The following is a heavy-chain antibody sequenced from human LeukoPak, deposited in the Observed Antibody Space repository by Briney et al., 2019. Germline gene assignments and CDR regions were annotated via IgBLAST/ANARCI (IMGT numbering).Heavy chain of an antibody. V-gene: IGHV3-30-3*01. J-gene: IGHJ3*02. Sequence: PGGSLRLSCAASGFTFSSYAMHWVRQAPGKGLEWVAVISYDGSNKYYADSVKGRFTISRDNAKNSLYLQMNSLRAEDTAVYYCARENWLPDAFDIWGQGTMVTVSS. CDR1: GFTFSSYA. D-gene: IGHD5-12*01. CDR2: ISYDGSNK. CDR3: ARENWLPDAFDI.